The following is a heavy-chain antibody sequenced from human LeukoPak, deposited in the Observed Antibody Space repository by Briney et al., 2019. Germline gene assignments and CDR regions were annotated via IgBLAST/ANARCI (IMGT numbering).Heavy chain of an antibody. CDR2: IYYSGST. J-gene: IGHJ5*02. CDR1: GGSISSSSYY. V-gene: IGHV4-39*07. CDR3: VRDSSGWYRWFDP. D-gene: IGHD6-19*01. Sequence: SETLSLTCTVSGGSISSSSYYWGWIRQPPGKGLEWIGSIYYSGSTNYNPSLKSRVTISVDTSKNQFSLKLSSVTAADTAVYYCVRDSSGWYRWFDPWGQGTLVTVSS.